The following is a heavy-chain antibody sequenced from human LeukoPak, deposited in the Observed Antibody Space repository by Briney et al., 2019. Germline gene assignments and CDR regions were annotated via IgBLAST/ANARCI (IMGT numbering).Heavy chain of an antibody. D-gene: IGHD1-26*01. V-gene: IGHV3-48*01. Sequence: GGSLRLSCAASGFTFNSYSMTWVRQAPGKGLEWVSYITSSSGTIYYADSVKGRFTISRDNAKNSLYLQMNSLRAEDTAVYYCARAGGSYQVFDYWGQGTLVTVSS. CDR3: ARAGGSYQVFDY. CDR1: GFTFNSYS. J-gene: IGHJ4*02. CDR2: ITSSSGTI.